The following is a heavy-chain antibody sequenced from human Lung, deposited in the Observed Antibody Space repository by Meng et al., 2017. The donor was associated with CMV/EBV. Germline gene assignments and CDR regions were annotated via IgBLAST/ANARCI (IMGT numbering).Heavy chain of an antibody. CDR2: IGDGGR. CDR3: AREGWGGSGRPFAS. J-gene: IGHJ4*02. CDR1: GFSIRDYG. D-gene: IGHD3-10*01. V-gene: IGHV3-23*01. Sequence: GGSLRLSCAASGFSIRDYGMAWVRQAPGKGLEWLSAIGDGGRYYADSVKGRFTISEDTSTEYVFLQMNSLRPDDTATYYCAREGWGGSGRPFASWGQGTLVTVSS.